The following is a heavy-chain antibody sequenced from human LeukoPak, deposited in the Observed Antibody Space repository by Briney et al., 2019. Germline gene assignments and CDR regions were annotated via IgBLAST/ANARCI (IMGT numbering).Heavy chain of an antibody. V-gene: IGHV4-30-4*08. J-gene: IGHJ4*02. D-gene: IGHD6-19*01. CDR2: IYYSGST. CDR1: GGSISSGGYY. Sequence: SETLSLTCTVSGGSISSGGYYWSWIRQHPGKGLEWIGYIYYSGSTYYNPSLKSRVTISVDTSKNQFSLKLSSVTAADTAVYYCARAPRGQYSSGWYYFDYWGQGTLVTVSS. CDR3: ARAPRGQYSSGWYYFDY.